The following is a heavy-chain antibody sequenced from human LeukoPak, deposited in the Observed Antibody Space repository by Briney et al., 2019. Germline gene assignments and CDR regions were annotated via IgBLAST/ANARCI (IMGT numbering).Heavy chain of an antibody. D-gene: IGHD6-13*01. V-gene: IGHV3-15*01. Sequence: GGSLRLSCAASGFTFSNAWMSWVRQAPGKGLEWVGRIKSKTDGGTTDYAAPVKGRFTISRDDSKNTLYLQMNSLKTEDTAVYYCTTRIAAAANFDYWGQGTLVAVSS. CDR3: TTRIAAAANFDY. J-gene: IGHJ4*02. CDR1: GFTFSNAW. CDR2: IKSKTDGGTT.